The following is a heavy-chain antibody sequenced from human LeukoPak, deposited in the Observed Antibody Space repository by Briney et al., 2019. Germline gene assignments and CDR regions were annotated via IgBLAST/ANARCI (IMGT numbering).Heavy chain of an antibody. V-gene: IGHV3-21*01. D-gene: IGHD6-19*01. J-gene: IGHJ5*02. Sequence: GGSLRLSCAASGFTFTSYTMNWVRQAPGKGLEWVSSISSSSNYIYYADSVKGRFTISRDNAKNSLYLQLNSLRAEDTAVYYCARGGPSSGWTQYNWFDPWGQGTLVTVSS. CDR3: ARGGPSSGWTQYNWFDP. CDR1: GFTFTSYT. CDR2: ISSSSNYI.